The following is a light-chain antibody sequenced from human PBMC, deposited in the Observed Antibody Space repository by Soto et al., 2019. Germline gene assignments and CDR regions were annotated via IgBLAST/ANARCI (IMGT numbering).Light chain of an antibody. CDR1: SSDVGGYDY. Sequence: QSVLTQPASVSGSPGQSITISCTGTSSDVGGYDYVSWYQQFPGKAPKLMIFGVGNRPSGVSNRFSGSKSGNTASLTISGLQAEDEADYYCSSYTSSSTLVFGTGTKLTVL. CDR3: SSYTSSSTLV. CDR2: GVG. V-gene: IGLV2-14*01. J-gene: IGLJ1*01.